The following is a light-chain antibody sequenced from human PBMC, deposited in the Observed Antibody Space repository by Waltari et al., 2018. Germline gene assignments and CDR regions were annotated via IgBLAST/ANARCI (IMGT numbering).Light chain of an antibody. J-gene: IGLJ2*01. CDR3: CSYAGTYTYVL. CDR2: EVT. CDR1: SSDVGGYDY. Sequence: QSALTQPRSVSGSPGQSVTISCTGTSSDVGGYDYVSWYRHHPGKAPQVMIYEVTKRPPGVPDRCSGSRSGNTASLTISGLQADDEATYYCCSYAGTYTYVLFGGGTKLTVL. V-gene: IGLV2-11*01.